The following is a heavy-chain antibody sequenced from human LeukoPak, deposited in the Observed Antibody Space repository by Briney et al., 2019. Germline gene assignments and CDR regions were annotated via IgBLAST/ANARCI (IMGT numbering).Heavy chain of an antibody. CDR3: ARSFAFWTRYYFDY. V-gene: IGHV1-2*04. J-gene: IGHJ4*02. CDR2: INPNSGGT. D-gene: IGHD3/OR15-3a*01. Sequence: ASVKVSCKASGYTFTGYYMHWVRQAPGQGLEWMGWINPNSGGTNYAQKFQGWVTMTRDTSISTAYMELSRLRSDDTAVYYCARSFAFWTRYYFDYWGQGTLVTVSP. CDR1: GYTFTGYY.